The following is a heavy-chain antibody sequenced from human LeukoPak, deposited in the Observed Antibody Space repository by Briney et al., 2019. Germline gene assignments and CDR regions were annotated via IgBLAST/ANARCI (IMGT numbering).Heavy chain of an antibody. D-gene: IGHD4-23*01. V-gene: IGHV3-7*04. J-gene: IGHJ2*01. CDR1: GFTFSSYS. CDR3: VRGPPSIYGGVNWYFDL. Sequence: GGSLRLSCAASGFTFSSYSMNWVRQAPGKGLEWVTNIKQDGSEKYYVDSVKGRFTISRDNAKNSLYLQMNSLRAEDTAVYYCVRGPPSIYGGVNWYFDLWGRGTLVTVSS. CDR2: IKQDGSEK.